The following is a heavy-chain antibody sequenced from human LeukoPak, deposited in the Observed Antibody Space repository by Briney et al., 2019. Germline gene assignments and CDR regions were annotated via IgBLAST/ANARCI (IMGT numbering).Heavy chain of an antibody. D-gene: IGHD4-11*01. J-gene: IGHJ4*02. CDR1: GFTFSSFG. CDR2: IYHSGTV. Sequence: PGGSLRLSCAASGFTFSSFGMNWIRQPPGKGLEWIGFIYHSGTVTYNPSLKSRGTMSVDTSKDQVSLKLTSVTAADTAVYYCAKSRLGTDTSTVHSFAYWGQGILVTVSS. CDR3: AKSRLGTDTSTVHSFAY. V-gene: IGHV4-59*12.